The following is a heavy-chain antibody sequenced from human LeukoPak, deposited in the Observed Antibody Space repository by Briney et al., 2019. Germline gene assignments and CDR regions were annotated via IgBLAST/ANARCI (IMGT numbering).Heavy chain of an antibody. CDR1: GFTFSSYA. V-gene: IGHV3-23*01. CDR3: AKDTDYYDSSGYYYLDY. CDR2: ISGSGGST. D-gene: IGHD3-22*01. Sequence: PGGSLRLSCAASGFTFSSYAMSWVRQAPGKGLEWVSAISGSGGSTYYADSVKGRFTISRDNSKNTLYLQMNSLRAEDTAVYYCAKDTDYYDSSGYYYLDYWGQGTLVTVSS. J-gene: IGHJ4*02.